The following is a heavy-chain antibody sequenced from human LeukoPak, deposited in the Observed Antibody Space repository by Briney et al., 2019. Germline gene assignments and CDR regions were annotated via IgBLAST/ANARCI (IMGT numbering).Heavy chain of an antibody. V-gene: IGHV1-18*01. CDR3: ARDSFFDL. CDR2: SSTYKGNT. J-gene: IGHJ2*01. CDR1: GYTFSSYG. Sequence: ASVKVSCKASGYTFSSYGITWVRQAPGQGLEWMGWSSTYKGNTNYALRLQGRVTMTTDTSTSTAYMELRSLRSDDTAVYYCARDSFFDLWGRGTLVTVSS.